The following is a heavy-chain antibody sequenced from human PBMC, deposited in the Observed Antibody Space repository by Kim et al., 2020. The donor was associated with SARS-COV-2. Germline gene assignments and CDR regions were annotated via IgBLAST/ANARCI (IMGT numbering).Heavy chain of an antibody. CDR2: IKRHGDNT. J-gene: IGHJ4*02. CDR1: GFTFDDYG. Sequence: GGSLRLSCVASGFTFDDYGMSWVRQIPGKGLEWVSGIKRHGDNTTYADAVKGRFTISRDNAKNSLYLQMNSLRVEDTAFYHCARGYMAGPIDFWGQGILVTVSS. V-gene: IGHV3-20*01. CDR3: ARGYMAGPIDF. D-gene: IGHD3-16*02.